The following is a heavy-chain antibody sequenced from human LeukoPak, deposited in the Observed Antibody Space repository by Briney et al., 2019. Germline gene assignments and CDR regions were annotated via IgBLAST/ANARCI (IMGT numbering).Heavy chain of an antibody. CDR3: AGSSRSEGDYCY. CDR2: INPNSGGT. CDR1: GYTFTSYA. Sequence: ASVKVSCKASGYTFTSYAMNWVRQAPGQGLEWMGRINPNSGGTNYAQKFQGRVTMTRDTSISTAYMELSRLRSDDTAVYYCAGSSRSEGDYCYWGQGTLVTVSS. J-gene: IGHJ4*02. D-gene: IGHD4-17*01. V-gene: IGHV1-2*06.